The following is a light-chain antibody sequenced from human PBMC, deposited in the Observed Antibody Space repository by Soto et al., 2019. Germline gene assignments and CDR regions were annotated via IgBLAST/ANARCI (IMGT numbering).Light chain of an antibody. Sequence: EVVLTQSPYTLSLPPGERSTLSCRASQSISSYLAWYQQKPGQAPRLLIYDASSRATGIPARFSGSGSGTDFTLTISSLEPEDFAVYYCQQLTDWPPQWTFGQGTKVDIK. CDR3: QQLTDWPPQWT. V-gene: IGKV3-11*01. CDR1: QSISSY. J-gene: IGKJ1*01. CDR2: DAS.